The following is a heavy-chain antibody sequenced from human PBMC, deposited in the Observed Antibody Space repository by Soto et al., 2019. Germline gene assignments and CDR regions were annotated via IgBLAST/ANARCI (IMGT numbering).Heavy chain of an antibody. CDR1: GGSGSSGSYY. CDR3: ESLPGPTSPDY. CDR2: IYYSGST. Sequence: PSETLSLTCTVSGGSGSSGSYYWSWIRQPPGKGLEWIGYIYYSGSTNYNPSLKSRVTISVDTAKNQFSLKLSSVTAADTAVYYCESLPGPTSPDYWGQATLVTVSS. J-gene: IGHJ4*02. D-gene: IGHD1-7*01. V-gene: IGHV4-61*01.